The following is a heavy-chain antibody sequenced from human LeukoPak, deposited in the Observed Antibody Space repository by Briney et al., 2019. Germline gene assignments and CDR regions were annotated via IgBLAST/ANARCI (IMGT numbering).Heavy chain of an antibody. D-gene: IGHD3-3*01. J-gene: IGHJ4*02. CDR3: AGQPSRFLEWLQIDY. Sequence: PSETLSLTCAVYGGSFSGYYWSWIRQPPGKGPEWIGSIYYSGSTYYNPSLKSRVTISVDTSKNQFSLKLSSVTAADTAVYYCAGQPSRFLEWLQIDYWGQGTLVTVSS. V-gene: IGHV4-34*01. CDR1: GGSFSGYY. CDR2: IYYSGST.